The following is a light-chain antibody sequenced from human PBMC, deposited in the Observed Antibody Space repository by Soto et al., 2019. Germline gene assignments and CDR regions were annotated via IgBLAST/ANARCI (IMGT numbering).Light chain of an antibody. CDR1: QSVSSSY. CDR3: QQYGSSPMYT. J-gene: IGKJ2*01. V-gene: IGKV3-20*01. CDR2: GAS. Sequence: ESVLTQSPGILSLSPGERATLPCRASQSVSSSYLAWYQQKPGQAPRLLIYGASSRATAIPDRFSGSGSGTDFTLTISRLEPEDFAVYYCQQYGSSPMYTFGQGTKLEI.